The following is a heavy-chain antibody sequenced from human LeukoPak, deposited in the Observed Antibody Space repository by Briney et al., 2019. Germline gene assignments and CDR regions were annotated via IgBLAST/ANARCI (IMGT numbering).Heavy chain of an antibody. CDR3: AQGSGWQGPIDY. Sequence: GASVKVSCKASGGTFSSYAISWVRQAPGQGLEWMGGIIPIFGTANYAQKFQGRVTITADESTSTAYMELSSLRSVDTAVYYCAQGSGWQGPIDYWGQGTLVTVSS. V-gene: IGHV1-69*01. CDR1: GGTFSSYA. D-gene: IGHD6-19*01. CDR2: IIPIFGTA. J-gene: IGHJ4*02.